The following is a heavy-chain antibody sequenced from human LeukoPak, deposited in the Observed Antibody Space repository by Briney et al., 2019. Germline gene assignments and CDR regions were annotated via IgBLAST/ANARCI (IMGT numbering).Heavy chain of an antibody. Sequence: GGSLRLSCAASGFSVSSNYMSWVRQAPGKGLTWVSVIYSSGSTYYADSVKGRFAISRDDSKNTLHLQMNSLRAEDTAMYYCTRAHGRITRDAYLDYWGQGTLVTVSS. J-gene: IGHJ4*02. D-gene: IGHD3-10*01. V-gene: IGHV3-53*01. CDR2: IYSSGST. CDR3: TRAHGRITRDAYLDY. CDR1: GFSVSSNY.